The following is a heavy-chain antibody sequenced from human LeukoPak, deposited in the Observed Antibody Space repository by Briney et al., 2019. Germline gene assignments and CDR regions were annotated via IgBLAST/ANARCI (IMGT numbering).Heavy chain of an antibody. V-gene: IGHV3-23*01. Sequence: GGSLRLSCAASGFNFSSYAMSWVRQAPGKGLEWVSAISGSGGSTYYADSVKGRFNISRDNSKNTLYLQMNSLRAEDTAVYYCAKFPGYSYGYDAFDIWGQGTMVTVSS. CDR3: AKFPGYSYGYDAFDI. CDR2: ISGSGGST. J-gene: IGHJ3*02. CDR1: GFNFSSYA. D-gene: IGHD5-18*01.